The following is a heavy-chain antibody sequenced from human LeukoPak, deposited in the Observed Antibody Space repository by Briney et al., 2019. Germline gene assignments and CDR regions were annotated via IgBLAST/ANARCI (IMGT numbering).Heavy chain of an antibody. Sequence: HGESLKISCKASGYSFTNYWIGWVRQMPGKGLEWMGIIYPGDSNTRYSPSFQGQVTISADKSISTAYLQWSSLKASDTAMYYCARHDQSSGWHLDYWGQGTLVTVSS. CDR2: IYPGDSNT. CDR1: GYSFTNYW. CDR3: ARHDQSSGWHLDY. D-gene: IGHD6-19*01. V-gene: IGHV5-51*01. J-gene: IGHJ4*02.